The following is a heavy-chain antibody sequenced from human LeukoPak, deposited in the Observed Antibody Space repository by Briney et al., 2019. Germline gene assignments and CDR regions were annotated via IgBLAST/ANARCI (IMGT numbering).Heavy chain of an antibody. CDR3: ARDGGYCSGGSCYSDY. V-gene: IGHV4-38-2*02. J-gene: IGHJ4*02. D-gene: IGHD2-15*01. CDR2: ICHNGNT. CDR1: GYSITTAYC. Sequence: PSETLSLTCTVSGYSITTAYCWAWLRQPPGKGLEWIGTICHNGNTYYKASLKSRVTLSLHTSKNQFSLKLNSVTAADTAVYYCARDGGYCSGGSCYSDYWGQGTLVTVSS.